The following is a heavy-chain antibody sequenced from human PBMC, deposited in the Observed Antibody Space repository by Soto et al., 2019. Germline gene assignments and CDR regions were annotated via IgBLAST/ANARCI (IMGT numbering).Heavy chain of an antibody. CDR2: IYYVGST. V-gene: IGHV4-39*01. J-gene: IGHJ6*02. D-gene: IGHD5-18*01. CDR1: GGSITTSSYF. Sequence: SETLSLTCTVSGGSITTSSYFWGWIRQPPGKGLEWIGDIYYVGSTYYNPSLKSRVTISVDTSKNQFSLKLSSVTAADTAVYYCACIFSGGYGYGFYYNEMDVWCQGTTVTVSS. CDR3: ACIFSGGYGYGFYYNEMDV.